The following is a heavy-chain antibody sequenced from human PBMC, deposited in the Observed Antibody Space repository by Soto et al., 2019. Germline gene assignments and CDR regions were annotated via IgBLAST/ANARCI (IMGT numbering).Heavy chain of an antibody. CDR3: AKSYSASWYANWFDP. CDR1: GFTFDDHA. D-gene: IGHD6-13*01. CDR2: ISWNSATI. J-gene: IGHJ5*02. V-gene: IGHV3-9*01. Sequence: PGGSLRLSCAASGFTFDDHAMFWVRQAPGKGLEWVSGISWNSATIGYADSVKGRFTISRDNAKNSLYLQMNSLRAEDTAFYYCAKSYSASWYANWFDPWGQGTLVNVSS.